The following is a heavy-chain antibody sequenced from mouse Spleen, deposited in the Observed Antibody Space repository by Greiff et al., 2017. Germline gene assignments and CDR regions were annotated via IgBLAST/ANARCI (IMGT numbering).Heavy chain of an antibody. CDR3: TTWGTWFAY. CDR1: GFNIKDEY. V-gene: IGHV14-4*01. Sequence: EVKLVESGAELVRPGASVKLSCTASGFNIKDEYMHWVKQRPEQGLEWIGWLDPGNGDTEYASEFQGKATITADTSSNTAYLQLSSLTSEDTAVYYCTTWGTWFAYWGQGTLVTVSA. J-gene: IGHJ3*01. CDR2: LDPGNGDT.